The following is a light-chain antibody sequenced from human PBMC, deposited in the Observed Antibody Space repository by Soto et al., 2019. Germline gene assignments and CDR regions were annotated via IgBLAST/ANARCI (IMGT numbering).Light chain of an antibody. V-gene: IGLV2-14*01. CDR2: DVS. Sequence: QSVLTQPASVPGSPGQSITISCTGTSSDVGGYNYVSWYQQHPGKAPKLMIYDVSNRPSGVSNRFSDSKSGNTASLTISGLQAEDEADYYCSSYTSSSTGVFGTGTKVTVL. CDR1: SSDVGGYNY. J-gene: IGLJ1*01. CDR3: SSYTSSSTGV.